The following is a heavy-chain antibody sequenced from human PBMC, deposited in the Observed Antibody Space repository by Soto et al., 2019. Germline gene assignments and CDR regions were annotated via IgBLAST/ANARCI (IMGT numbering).Heavy chain of an antibody. J-gene: IGHJ6*02. V-gene: IGHV5-51*01. CDR3: ARPPTPGAGTGYYYCYGMDG. CDR2: IYSGDSDT. CDR1: GYSFTSYW. Sequence: GESLKISCKGSGYSFTSYWIGWVRQMPGKGLEWMGIIYSGDSDTRYSPSFQGQVTISADKSISTAYLQWSSLKASDTAMYYCARPPTPGAGTGYYYCYGMDGWSRVTTVTVSS. D-gene: IGHD6-19*01.